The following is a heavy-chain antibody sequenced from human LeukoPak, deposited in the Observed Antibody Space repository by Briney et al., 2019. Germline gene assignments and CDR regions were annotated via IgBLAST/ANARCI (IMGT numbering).Heavy chain of an antibody. Sequence: GGSLRLSCAASGFTFSNYGMHWGRQVPGKVLEWVAFIPYDGSNKYYADSLKGRFTISRDNSKNTLYLQMNSLRAEDTAIYYCAKDICGGDCYPHGGYWGQGTLVTVSS. CDR1: GFTFSNYG. V-gene: IGHV3-30*02. J-gene: IGHJ4*02. D-gene: IGHD2-21*01. CDR2: IPYDGSNK. CDR3: AKDICGGDCYPHGGY.